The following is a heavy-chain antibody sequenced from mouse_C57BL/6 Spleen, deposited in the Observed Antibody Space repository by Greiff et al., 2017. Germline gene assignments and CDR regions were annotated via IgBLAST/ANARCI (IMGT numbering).Heavy chain of an antibody. CDR2: INPSSGYT. J-gene: IGHJ2*01. Sequence: VKLMESGAELARPGASVKMSCKASGYTFTSYTMHWVKQRPGQGLEWIGYINPSSGYTKYNQKFKDTATLTEDKSSSTAYMQLSSLASEDSAVYYCARLGVSYYYFDYWGQGTTLAVSS. V-gene: IGHV1-4*01. CDR1: GYTFTSYT. D-gene: IGHD2-10*01. CDR3: ARLGVSYYYFDY.